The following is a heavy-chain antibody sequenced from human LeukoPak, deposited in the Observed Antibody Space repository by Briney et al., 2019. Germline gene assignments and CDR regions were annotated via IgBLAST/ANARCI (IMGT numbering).Heavy chain of an antibody. V-gene: IGHV3-7*01. D-gene: IGHD6-19*01. CDR3: ARDRVAVAGTFDY. CDR1: GFTFSSYW. J-gene: IGHJ4*02. Sequence: QPGVSLRLSCAASGFTFSSYWMSWVRQAPGKGLEWVANIKQDGSEKYYVDSVKGRFTISRDNAKNSLYLQMNSLRAEDTAVYYCARDRVAVAGTFDYWGQGTLVTVSS. CDR2: IKQDGSEK.